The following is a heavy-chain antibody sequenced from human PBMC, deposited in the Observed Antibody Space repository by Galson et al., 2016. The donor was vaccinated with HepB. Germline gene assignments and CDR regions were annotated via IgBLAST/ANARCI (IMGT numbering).Heavy chain of an antibody. CDR2: INSDGSST. CDR3: AVYSFPVAAAGPARSLQH. Sequence: SLRLSCAAPGFTFSSSWMHWVRQAPGKGLVWVSRINSDGSSTDYADSVEGRFTISRDNAKNTLYLQMNSLRAEDTAVYYCAVYSFPVAAAGPARSLQHWGQGTLVTVSS. V-gene: IGHV3-74*01. CDR1: GFTFSSSW. J-gene: IGHJ1*01. D-gene: IGHD6-13*01.